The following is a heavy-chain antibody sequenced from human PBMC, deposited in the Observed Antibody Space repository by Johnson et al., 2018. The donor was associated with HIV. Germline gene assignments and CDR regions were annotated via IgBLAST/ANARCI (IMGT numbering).Heavy chain of an antibody. CDR2: ISYDGSNK. V-gene: IGHV3-30-3*01. Sequence: QVQLVESGGGVVQPGRSLRLSCAASGFTFSSYAMHWVRQAPGKGLEWVAVISYDGSNKYYADSVKGRFTISRDNSKNTLYLQLNSLRAEDTAVYYCARGLDYYDSSGFRSASFDVWGQGTIVSVSS. CDR1: GFTFSSYA. J-gene: IGHJ3*01. CDR3: ARGLDYYDSSGFRSASFDV. D-gene: IGHD3-22*01.